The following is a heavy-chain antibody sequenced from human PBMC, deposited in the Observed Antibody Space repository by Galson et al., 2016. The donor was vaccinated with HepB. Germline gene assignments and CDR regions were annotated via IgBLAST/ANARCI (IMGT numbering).Heavy chain of an antibody. CDR2: IILRFGTA. Sequence: SVQVSCKASGGTFSSYAISWVRQAPGQGLEWMGGIILRFGTAEDAQKFQGRVTITADESTSTAYMELSSLRSEDSAVYSCARTSGSYFDYWGQGTLVTFSS. CDR3: ARTSGSYFDY. D-gene: IGHD6-19*01. V-gene: IGHV1-69*13. J-gene: IGHJ4*02. CDR1: GGTFSSYA.